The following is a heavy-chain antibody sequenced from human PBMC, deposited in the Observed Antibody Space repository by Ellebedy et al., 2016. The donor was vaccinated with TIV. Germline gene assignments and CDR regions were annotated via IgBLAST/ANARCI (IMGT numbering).Heavy chain of an antibody. V-gene: IGHV1-2*02. J-gene: IGHJ4*02. CDR2: INPNRGDT. CDR1: GYTFTGYY. D-gene: IGHD2-2*01. Sequence: AASVKVSCKASGYTFTGYYMNWVRQAPGQGLEWMGWINPNRGDTNYAQKVQGRVTMTTDTSISTAYMELSRLRADDTAVYYCASASCSRGYWGQGTLVTVSS. CDR3: ASASCSRGY.